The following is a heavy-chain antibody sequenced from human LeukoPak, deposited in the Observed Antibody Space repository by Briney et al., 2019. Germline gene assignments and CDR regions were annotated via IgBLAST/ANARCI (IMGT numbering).Heavy chain of an antibody. D-gene: IGHD5-12*01. J-gene: IGHJ5*02. CDR2: VNSDGSST. Sequence: GGSLRLSCAASGFAFSSYWLHWVRQAPGKGLVWVSRVNSDGSSTNYADSVKGRFTVSRDNAKNSLYLQMNSLTAEDTAVYYCARGGSGYDGLNWFDPWGQGTLVTVSS. V-gene: IGHV3-74*01. CDR3: ARGGSGYDGLNWFDP. CDR1: GFAFSSYW.